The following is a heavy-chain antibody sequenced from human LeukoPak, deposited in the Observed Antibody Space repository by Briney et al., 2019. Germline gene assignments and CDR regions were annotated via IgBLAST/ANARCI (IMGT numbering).Heavy chain of an antibody. CDR1: GFTFTSSA. J-gene: IGHJ4*02. D-gene: IGHD6-13*01. V-gene: IGHV1-58*01. CDR2: IVVGSGNT. CDR3: AADLAAAGTLDY. Sequence: SVTVSCTASGFTFTSSAVQWVRQARGQRLEWIGWIVVGSGNTNYAQKFQERVTITRDMSTSTAYMELSSLRSEDTAVYYCAADLAAAGTLDYWGQGTLVTVSS.